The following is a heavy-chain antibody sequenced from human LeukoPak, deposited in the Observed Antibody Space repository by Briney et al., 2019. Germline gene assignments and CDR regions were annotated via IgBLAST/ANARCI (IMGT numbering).Heavy chain of an antibody. Sequence: GGTLRLSCAASGFTFSSYGMSWVRQAPGKGLEWVSTISGSGGSTDYADSAKGRFTISRDNSKNTLYLQMNSLRAEDTAVYYCARGHVTVSAHDDAFDIWGQGTMVTVSS. J-gene: IGHJ3*02. V-gene: IGHV3-23*01. CDR3: ARGHVTVSAHDDAFDI. D-gene: IGHD5/OR15-5a*01. CDR2: ISGSGGST. CDR1: GFTFSSYG.